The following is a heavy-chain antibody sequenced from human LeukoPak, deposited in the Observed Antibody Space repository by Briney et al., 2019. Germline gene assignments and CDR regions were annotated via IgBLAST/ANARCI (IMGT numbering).Heavy chain of an antibody. Sequence: GGSLRLSCVVSGFKFDDYIMHWVRQAPGKGLEWVSGITWNGDSIGYVDSVKGRFTISRDNAKNSLYLQMNSLRVEDTALYYCVKGRSTLYYWGQGTLVTVSS. CDR3: VKGRSTLYY. CDR2: ITWNGDSI. D-gene: IGHD2-15*01. V-gene: IGHV3-9*01. CDR1: GFKFDDYI. J-gene: IGHJ4*02.